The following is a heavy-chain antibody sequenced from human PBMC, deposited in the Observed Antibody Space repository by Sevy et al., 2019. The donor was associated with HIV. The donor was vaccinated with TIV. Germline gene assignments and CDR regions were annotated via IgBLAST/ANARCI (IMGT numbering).Heavy chain of an antibody. CDR3: AKVDIVVVVAATTRFGDSTGRYFDY. J-gene: IGHJ4*02. CDR2: ISGSGGST. CDR1: GFTFSSYA. V-gene: IGHV3-23*01. Sequence: GGSLRLSCAASGFTFSSYAMSWVRQAPGKGLEWVSGISGSGGSTYYADSVKGRFTISRDNSKNTLYLQMNSLRAEDTAVYYCAKVDIVVVVAATTRFGDSTGRYFDYWGQGTLVTVSS. D-gene: IGHD2-15*01.